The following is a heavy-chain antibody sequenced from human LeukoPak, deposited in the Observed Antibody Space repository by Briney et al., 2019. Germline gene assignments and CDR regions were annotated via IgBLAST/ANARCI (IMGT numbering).Heavy chain of an antibody. V-gene: IGHV4-59*01. CDR3: ARGRGDFIIFDY. J-gene: IGHJ4*02. Sequence: SETLSLTCTVSGASISSYYWSWIRQPPGKGLEWIGYIFYYGSANYNPSLKSRVTISVDTSKNQFSLTLKSVTAADTAVYYCARGRGDFIIFDYWGQGTLVTVSS. CDR2: IFYYGSA. D-gene: IGHD2-21*02. CDR1: GASISSYY.